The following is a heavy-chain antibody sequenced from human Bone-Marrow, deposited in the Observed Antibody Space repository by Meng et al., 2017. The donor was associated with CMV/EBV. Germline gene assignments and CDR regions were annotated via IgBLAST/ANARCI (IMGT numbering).Heavy chain of an antibody. CDR2: ISSGGGNI. J-gene: IGHJ4*01. CDR3: ARQYVGFDPYYLDY. D-gene: IGHD5-12*01. Sequence: GGSLRLSCAASGFIFSDHYMTWIRQAPGKGLQWVAYISSGGGNIYSADSVEGRFTISRDNAKKSVYLQMNNLRAEDTALYFCARQYVGFDPYYLDYRGHGTLVTVSS. V-gene: IGHV3-11*04. CDR1: GFIFSDHY.